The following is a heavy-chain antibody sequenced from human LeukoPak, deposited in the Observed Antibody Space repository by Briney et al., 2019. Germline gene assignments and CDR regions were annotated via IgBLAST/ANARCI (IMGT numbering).Heavy chain of an antibody. D-gene: IGHD3-3*01. CDR3: ARDGKITIFGVVTDYYYYGMDV. CDR1: GFTFSTSA. CDR2: ISSSSSTI. Sequence: PGGSLRLSCAASGFTFSTSAMSWVRQVPGKGLEWVSYISSSSSTIYYADSVKGRFTISRDNAKNSLYLQMNSLRAEDTAVYYCARDGKITIFGVVTDYYYYGMDVWGQGTTVTVSS. J-gene: IGHJ6*02. V-gene: IGHV3-48*01.